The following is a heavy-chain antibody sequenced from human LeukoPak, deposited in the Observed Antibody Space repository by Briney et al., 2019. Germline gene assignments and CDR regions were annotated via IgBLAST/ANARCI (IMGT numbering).Heavy chain of an antibody. V-gene: IGHV3-20*04. D-gene: IGHD3-9*01. J-gene: IGHJ4*02. Sequence: PGGSLRLSCAVSGFTFDDYGMSWVRQAPGKGLEWVSGINWNGGSTGYVDSVKGRFTISRDNAKNSLHLQMNSLRAEDTALYYCARHVWLQPFDYWGQGTLVTVSS. CDR3: ARHVWLQPFDY. CDR2: INWNGGST. CDR1: GFTFDDYG.